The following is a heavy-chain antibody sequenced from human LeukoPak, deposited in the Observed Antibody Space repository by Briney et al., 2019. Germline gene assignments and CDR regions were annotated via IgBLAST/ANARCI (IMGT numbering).Heavy chain of an antibody. D-gene: IGHD5-24*01. J-gene: IGHJ4*02. Sequence: GASVKVSCKASGYTFTSYYMHWVRQAPGQGLEWMGIINPSSSTSYAQKFQGRVTMTRDTSTSTVYMELSSLRSEDTAVYYCARGDMATTHDYWGQGTLVTVSS. V-gene: IGHV1-46*01. CDR2: INPSSST. CDR1: GYTFTSYY. CDR3: ARGDMATTHDY.